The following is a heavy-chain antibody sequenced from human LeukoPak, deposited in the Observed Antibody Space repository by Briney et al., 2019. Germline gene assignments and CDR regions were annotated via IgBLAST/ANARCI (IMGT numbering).Heavy chain of an antibody. CDR3: ARDLTSTDAFDI. Sequence: PSETLSLTCTVSGGSISSGSYYWSWIRQPAGKGLEWIGRIYTSGSTNYNPSLKSQVTISVDTSKNQFSLKLSSVTAADTAVYYCARDLTSTDAFDIWGQGTMVTVSS. J-gene: IGHJ3*02. CDR2: IYTSGST. V-gene: IGHV4-61*02. CDR1: GGSISSGSYY.